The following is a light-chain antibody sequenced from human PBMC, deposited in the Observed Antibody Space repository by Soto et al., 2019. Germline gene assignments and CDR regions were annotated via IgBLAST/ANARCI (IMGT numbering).Light chain of an antibody. Sequence: EIVLTQSPGTLSLSPGERATLSCRADRSVSDTLLTWFQQKPGQAPRLLIFGTSNRAPGIPDRFSGSGSGTHFTLTISRLEPDDFAVYYCQHYGDSSWTFGQGTKVEIK. CDR3: QHYGDSSWT. CDR2: GTS. V-gene: IGKV3-20*01. CDR1: RSVSDTL. J-gene: IGKJ1*01.